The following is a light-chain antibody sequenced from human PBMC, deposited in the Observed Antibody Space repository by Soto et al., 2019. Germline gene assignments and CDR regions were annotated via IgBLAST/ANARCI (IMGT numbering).Light chain of an antibody. J-gene: IGLJ1*01. Sequence: QSVLTQPASLSGSPGQSITISCTGTSSEVGGYNYVSWYQQHPGKAPKLMIYDVSNRPSGVSNRFSGSKSGNTASLTISGLQAEDEADYYCSSYTSSSTYVFGTGTKVTVL. CDR3: SSYTSSSTYV. V-gene: IGLV2-14*01. CDR2: DVS. CDR1: SSEVGGYNY.